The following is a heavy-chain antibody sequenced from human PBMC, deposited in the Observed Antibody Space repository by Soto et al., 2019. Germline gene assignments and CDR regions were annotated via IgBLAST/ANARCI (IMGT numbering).Heavy chain of an antibody. CDR1: GFTFSTYS. CDR3: ARDRGGALKAFDI. CDR2: ISSSSSYI. V-gene: IGHV3-21*01. J-gene: IGHJ3*02. Sequence: EVQLVESGGGLVKPGGSLRLSCAASGFTFSTYSMNWVRQAPGKGLEWVSSISSSSSYIYYEDSVKGRFPISRDNAKNSLYRQRNSLRSEDTAVYYCARDRGGALKAFDIWGQGTMVTVSS. D-gene: IGHD3-10*01.